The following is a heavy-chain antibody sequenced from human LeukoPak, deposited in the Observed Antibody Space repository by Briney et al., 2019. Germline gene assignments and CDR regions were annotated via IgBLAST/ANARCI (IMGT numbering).Heavy chain of an antibody. D-gene: IGHD2-8*01. V-gene: IGHV3-9*01. CDR2: ISWNSGSI. J-gene: IGHJ4*02. Sequence: GGSLRLSCAASGFTFDDYAMHWVRPALGKGLERVSGISWNSGSIGYADSVKGRFTISRDNGKTSLYLQMNSLRAEDTAVYYCARDLYCTNGVCYTGPFRYWGQGTLVTVSS. CDR1: GFTFDDYA. CDR3: ARDLYCTNGVCYTGPFRY.